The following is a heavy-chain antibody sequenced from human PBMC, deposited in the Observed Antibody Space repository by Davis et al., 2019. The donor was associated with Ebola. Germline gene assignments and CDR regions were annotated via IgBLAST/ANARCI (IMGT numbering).Heavy chain of an antibody. V-gene: IGHV1-46*01. CDR2: INPSGGGT. D-gene: IGHD6-19*01. CDR1: GYIFTNYY. J-gene: IGHJ5*02. CDR3: ARTLAGTGDWFDP. Sequence: AASVQVSCKAFGYIFTNYYIHWVRQAPGQGLEWMGIINPSGGGTRYAQKFQGRVTMTSDTSTTSVYMELRSLTSEDTAVYYCARTLAGTGDWFDPWGQGTLVTVSS.